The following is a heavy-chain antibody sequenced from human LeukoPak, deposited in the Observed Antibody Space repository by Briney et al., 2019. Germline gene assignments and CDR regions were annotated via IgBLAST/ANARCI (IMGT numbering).Heavy chain of an antibody. J-gene: IGHJ4*02. CDR3: ARDPGAFPYFFDS. CDR1: GFTFSSYG. Sequence: PGGSLRLSCAASGFTFSSYGMHWVRQAPGKGLEWVAVISYDGSNKYYADSVKGRFTISRDNSKNTLYLQMNSLRAEDTAVYYCARDPGAFPYFFDSWGQGTLVTVSS. V-gene: IGHV3-30*19. CDR2: ISYDGSNK. D-gene: IGHD4/OR15-4a*01.